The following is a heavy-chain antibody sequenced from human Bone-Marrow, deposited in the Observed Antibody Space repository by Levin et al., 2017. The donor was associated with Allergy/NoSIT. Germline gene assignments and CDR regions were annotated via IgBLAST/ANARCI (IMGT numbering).Heavy chain of an antibody. CDR2: ISGRAGRT. J-gene: IGHJ4*02. Sequence: GESLKISCAASGFTFTTYGMSWVRQAPGKGLEWVSGISGRAGRTYYAESVKGRFTISRDISKNTLYLQLNSLKVEDTAVYYCAKEPGLSGYYPLGDWGQGTLVTVSS. V-gene: IGHV3-23*01. D-gene: IGHD3-22*01. CDR3: AKEPGLSGYYPLGD. CDR1: GFTFTTYG.